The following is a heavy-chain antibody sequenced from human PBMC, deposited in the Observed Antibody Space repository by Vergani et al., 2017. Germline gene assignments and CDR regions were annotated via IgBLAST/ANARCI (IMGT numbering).Heavy chain of an antibody. CDR1: GYTFTSYG. J-gene: IGHJ4*02. CDR3: ERGVGYYDYGDYTLHYFDY. CDR2: ISAYNGNT. V-gene: IGHV1-18*01. Sequence: QVQLVQSGAEVKKPGASVKVSCKASGYTFTSYGISWVRQAPGQGLEWMGWISAYNGNTNYAQKLQGRVTMTTDKSTSTAYMELRSLRSDDTAVYYCERGVGYYDYGDYTLHYFDYWGQGTLVTVSS. D-gene: IGHD4-17*01.